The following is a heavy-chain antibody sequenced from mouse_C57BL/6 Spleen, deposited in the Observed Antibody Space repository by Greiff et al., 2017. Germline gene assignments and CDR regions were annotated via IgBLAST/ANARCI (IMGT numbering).Heavy chain of an antibody. Sequence: QVQLQQSGAELARPGASVKLSCKASGYTFTSYGISWVKQRTGQGLEWIGEIYPRSGNTYYTEKFKGKATLTADKSSSTAYMELRSLTSEDSAVYFCALITTVVGDYWGQGTTLTVSS. V-gene: IGHV1-81*01. CDR2: IYPRSGNT. J-gene: IGHJ2*01. CDR3: ALITTVVGDY. CDR1: GYTFTSYG. D-gene: IGHD1-1*01.